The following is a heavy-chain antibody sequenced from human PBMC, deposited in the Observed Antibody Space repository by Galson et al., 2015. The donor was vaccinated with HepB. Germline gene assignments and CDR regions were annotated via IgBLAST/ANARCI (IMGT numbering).Heavy chain of an antibody. J-gene: IGHJ5*02. Sequence: VKVSCKASGYTFTSYYMHWVRQAPGQGLEWMGIINPSGGSTSYAQKFQGRVTMTRDTSTSTVYMELSSLRSEDTAVYYCARDFCGGDCWQNWFDPWGQGTLVTVSS. CDR1: GYTFTSYY. D-gene: IGHD2-21*02. CDR2: INPSGGST. V-gene: IGHV1-46*01. CDR3: ARDFCGGDCWQNWFDP.